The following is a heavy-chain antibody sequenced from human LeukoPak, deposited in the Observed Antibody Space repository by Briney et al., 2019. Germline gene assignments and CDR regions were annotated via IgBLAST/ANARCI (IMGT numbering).Heavy chain of an antibody. J-gene: IGHJ6*03. D-gene: IGHD6-6*01. CDR1: GYTFTGYY. CDR3: ARGGRSSSSGYYYYMDV. Sequence: GASVKVSSKASGYTFTGYYMHWVRQAPGQGLEWMGWINPNSGGTNYAQKFQGRVTMTRDTSISTAYMELSRLRSDDTAVYYCARGGRSSSSGYYYYMDVWGKGTTVTVSS. CDR2: INPNSGGT. V-gene: IGHV1-2*02.